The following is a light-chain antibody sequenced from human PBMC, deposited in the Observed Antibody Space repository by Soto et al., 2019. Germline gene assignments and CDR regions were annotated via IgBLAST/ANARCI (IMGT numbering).Light chain of an antibody. J-gene: IGLJ3*02. CDR1: ASNIGAGYE. Sequence: HSVLTQPPSVSGAPGQRVTISCTGNASNIGAGYEVHWYQQPPGKAPKLLISGHNIRPSGVPDRFFGSKSGTSASLAINGLQAEDEADYYCQSYDISLSGSGVFGGGTKLTVL. CDR2: GHN. V-gene: IGLV1-40*01. CDR3: QSYDISLSGSGV.